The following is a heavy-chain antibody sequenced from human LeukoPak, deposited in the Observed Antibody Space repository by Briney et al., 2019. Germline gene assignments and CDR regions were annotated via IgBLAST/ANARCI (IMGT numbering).Heavy chain of an antibody. V-gene: IGHV3-7*01. Sequence: PGGSLRLSCAASGFTFSSYWMSWVRQAPGKGLEWVANIKQDGSEKYYVDSVKGRFTISRDNSKNTLYLQMNSLRAADTAVYYCARDGPSGVAHEFDYWGQGSLVTVSS. CDR2: IKQDGSEK. D-gene: IGHD2-15*01. CDR3: ARDGPSGVAHEFDY. J-gene: IGHJ4*02. CDR1: GFTFSSYW.